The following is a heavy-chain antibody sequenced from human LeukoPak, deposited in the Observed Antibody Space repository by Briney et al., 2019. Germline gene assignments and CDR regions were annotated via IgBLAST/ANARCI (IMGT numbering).Heavy chain of an antibody. J-gene: IGHJ4*02. CDR1: GYTFTSYD. CDR3: SRGEVDGPDFDY. D-gene: IGHD1-26*01. V-gene: IGHV1-2*02. Sequence: GASVKVSCKASGYTFTSYDINWVRQATGQGLEWMGWINPNSVTNYAQKFQGRVTMTRDTSISTAYMELSRLTSDDMAVYYCSRGEVDGPDFDYWGQGTLVTVSS. CDR2: INPNSVT.